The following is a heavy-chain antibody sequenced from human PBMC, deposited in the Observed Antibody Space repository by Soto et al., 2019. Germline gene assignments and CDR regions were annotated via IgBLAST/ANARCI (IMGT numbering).Heavy chain of an antibody. CDR1: GGSFSGYY. D-gene: IGHD1-26*01. Sequence: SETLSLTCAVYGGSFSGYYWSWIRQPPGKGLEWIGKINHSGSTNYNPSLKSRVTISVDTSKNQFSLKLSSVTAADTAVYYCARGSWGSYAPFYYYYGMDVWGQGTTVTVSS. CDR2: INHSGST. CDR3: ARGSWGSYAPFYYYYGMDV. J-gene: IGHJ6*02. V-gene: IGHV4-34*01.